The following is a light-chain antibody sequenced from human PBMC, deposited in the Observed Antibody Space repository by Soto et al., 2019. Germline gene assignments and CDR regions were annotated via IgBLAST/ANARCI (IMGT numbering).Light chain of an antibody. Sequence: DIVMIQSPDSLAVSLGERATINCKSSQSVLYSSNNKNYLAWYQQKPGQPPKLLIYWASTRESGVPDRFSGSGSGTDFTLTISGLQAEDVAVYYCQQYYSTPITFGQGTRLEIK. CDR1: QSVLYSSNNKNY. CDR3: QQYYSTPIT. CDR2: WAS. J-gene: IGKJ5*01. V-gene: IGKV4-1*01.